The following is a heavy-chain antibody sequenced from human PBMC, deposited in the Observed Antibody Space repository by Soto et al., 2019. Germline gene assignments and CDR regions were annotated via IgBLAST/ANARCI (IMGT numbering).Heavy chain of an antibody. CDR2: INQSGST. Sequence: QVQLQESGPGLVRPSGTLSLTCAVSGDSISSSNWWNWVRQPPGKGLEWIAEINQSGSTNYNPSLKSRATISVDKSTHQFSLRLTSVTAADTAVYYCVRAYGPTSWGQGTPVTVSS. V-gene: IGHV4-4*02. CDR3: VRAYGPTS. J-gene: IGHJ5*02. D-gene: IGHD3-10*01. CDR1: GDSISSSNW.